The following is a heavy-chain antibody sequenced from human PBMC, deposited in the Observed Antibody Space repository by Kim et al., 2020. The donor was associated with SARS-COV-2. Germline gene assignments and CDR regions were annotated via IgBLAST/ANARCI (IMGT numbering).Heavy chain of an antibody. D-gene: IGHD6-13*01. J-gene: IGHJ4*02. V-gene: IGHV3-21*06. CDR3: ARDLHVAQLVGRSFDY. Sequence: VKGRFTISRDNAKNSLYLQMNSLRAEDTAVYYCARDLHVAQLVGRSFDYWGQGTLVTVSS.